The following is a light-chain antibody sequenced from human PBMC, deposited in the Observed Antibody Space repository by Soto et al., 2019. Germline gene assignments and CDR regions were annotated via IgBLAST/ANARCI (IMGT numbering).Light chain of an antibody. J-gene: IGKJ1*01. CDR2: LGS. CDR1: ESLLHGNGNNY. CDR3: MQTLRTWT. V-gene: IGKV2-28*01. Sequence: EIVMTQSPLSLSVTAGEPASISCRSSESLLHGNGNNYLDWYLQKPGQSPQLLIYLGSTRASGVPDRVSGSGSGTDFTLKISRVEAEDVGVYYCMQTLRTWTFGQGTKVEIK.